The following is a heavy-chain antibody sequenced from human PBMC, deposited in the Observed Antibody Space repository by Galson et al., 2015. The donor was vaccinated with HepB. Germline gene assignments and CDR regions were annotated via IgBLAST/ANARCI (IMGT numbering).Heavy chain of an antibody. Sequence: SVKVSCKASGYSFTGYYIHWVRQAPGQGLEWMGWISPDSGATNYAQKFRGRVTLTRDTSISTAYMDLSRLRSDDTAIYSCARCLCTVGPKCAFDIWGQGTMVTVSS. D-gene: IGHD1-26*01. CDR1: GYSFTGYY. CDR2: ISPDSGAT. J-gene: IGHJ3*02. CDR3: ARCLCTVGPKCAFDI. V-gene: IGHV1-2*02.